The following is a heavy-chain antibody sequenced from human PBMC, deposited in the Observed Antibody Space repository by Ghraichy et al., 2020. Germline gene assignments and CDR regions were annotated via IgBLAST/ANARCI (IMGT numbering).Heavy chain of an antibody. CDR3: ARALSGSSPVDY. V-gene: IGHV4-59*01. Sequence: SETLSLTCTVSGGSISSYYWSWIRQPPGKGLEWIGYIYYSGSTNYNPSLKSRVTISVDTSKNQFSLKLSSVTAADTAVYYCARALSGSSPVDYWGQGTLVTVSS. CDR2: IYYSGST. CDR1: GGSISSYY. J-gene: IGHJ4*02. D-gene: IGHD1-26*01.